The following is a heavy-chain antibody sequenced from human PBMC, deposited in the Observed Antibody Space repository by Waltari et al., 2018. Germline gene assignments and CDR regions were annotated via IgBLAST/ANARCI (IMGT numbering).Heavy chain of an antibody. J-gene: IGHJ2*01. CDR1: GFSLTTSGVG. CDR2: IYWDDDK. Sequence: QITLDESGPTLVKSTQTLTLTCTFSGFSLTTSGVGVGWIRQPPGKALEWLALIYWDDDKRYTPSLNRRLAITKDTSKNQVVLTVTNMDPMDTATYYCGHLQMATTTAPSWFFDVRGRGTLVTVSS. V-gene: IGHV2-5*02. CDR3: GHLQMATTTAPSWFFDV. D-gene: IGHD1-26*01.